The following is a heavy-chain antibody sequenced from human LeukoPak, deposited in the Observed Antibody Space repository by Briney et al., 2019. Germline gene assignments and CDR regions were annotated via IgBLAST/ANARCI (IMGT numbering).Heavy chain of an antibody. D-gene: IGHD2-2*02. CDR2: INPNSGGT. CDR1: GYTFTGYY. V-gene: IGHV1-2*02. J-gene: IGHJ4*02. CDR3: ARDHKGLIPGDY. Sequence: ASEKVSCKASGYTFTGYYMHWVRQAPGQGLEWMGWINPNSGGTNYAQKFQGRVTMTRDTSISTAYMELSRLRSDDTAVYYCARDHKGLIPGDYWGQGTLVTVSS.